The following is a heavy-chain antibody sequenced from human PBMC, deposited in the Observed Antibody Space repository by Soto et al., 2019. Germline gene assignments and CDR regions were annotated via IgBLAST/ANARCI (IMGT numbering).Heavy chain of an antibody. V-gene: IGHV3-30-3*01. CDR3: ARDDLGDTAMVYPYYYYGMDV. J-gene: IGHJ6*02. CDR2: ISYDGSNK. CDR1: GFTFSSYA. Sequence: QVQLVESGGGMVQPGRSLRLSCAASGFTFSSYAMHWVRQAPGKGLEWVAVISYDGSNKYYADSVKGRFTISRDNSKNTLYLQMNSLRAEDTAVYYCARDDLGDTAMVYPYYYYGMDVSGQGTTVTVSS. D-gene: IGHD5-18*01.